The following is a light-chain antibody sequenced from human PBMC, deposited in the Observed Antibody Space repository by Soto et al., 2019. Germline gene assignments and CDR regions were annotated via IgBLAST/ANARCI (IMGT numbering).Light chain of an antibody. CDR2: DAS. J-gene: IGKJ1*01. CDR1: QSISTY. CDR3: QQSYSAPWT. V-gene: IGKV1-39*01. Sequence: DIQMTQSPSSLAASVGARVTITCRASQSISTYLNWYQQKPGKAPKVLIFDASRLQSGVASRFSGSGSGTDFTLTISSLQPEDSATYYCQQSYSAPWTFGQGTTVPVK.